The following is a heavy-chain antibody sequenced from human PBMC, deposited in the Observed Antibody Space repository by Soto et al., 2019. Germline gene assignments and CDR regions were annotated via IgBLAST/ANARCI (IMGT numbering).Heavy chain of an antibody. D-gene: IGHD3-10*01. V-gene: IGHV4-39*01. CDR2: IYYSGST. Sequence: QLQLQESGPGLVKPSETLSLTCTVSGGSISSSSYYWGWIRQPPGKGLEWIGSIYYSGSTYYNPSLKSRVTISVDTSKNQFSLKLSSVTAADTAVYYCAALLAVHYYGSGRNKADYWGQGTLVTVSS. CDR3: AALLAVHYYGSGRNKADY. CDR1: GGSISSSSYY. J-gene: IGHJ4*02.